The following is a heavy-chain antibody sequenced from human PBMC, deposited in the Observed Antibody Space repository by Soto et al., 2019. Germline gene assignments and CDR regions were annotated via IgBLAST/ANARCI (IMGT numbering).Heavy chain of an antibody. Sequence: PGGSLRLSCAASEFTFSRYSMYWVRQAPGKGLEWVSSISASSDHIYYADSLKGRFTISRDNAKNSLYLQMNSLRAEDTAVYYCASGDYDILTGYLFDYWGQGTLVTVSS. J-gene: IGHJ4*02. D-gene: IGHD3-9*01. CDR3: ASGDYDILTGYLFDY. V-gene: IGHV3-21*01. CDR1: EFTFSRYS. CDR2: ISASSDHI.